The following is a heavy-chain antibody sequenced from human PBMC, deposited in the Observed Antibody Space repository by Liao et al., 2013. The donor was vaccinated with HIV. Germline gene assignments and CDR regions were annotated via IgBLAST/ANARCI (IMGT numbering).Heavy chain of an antibody. J-gene: IGHJ4*02. Sequence: QVQLQESGPGLVKPSETLSLTCTVSGGSISNDYWGWIRQLPGKGLEWIGIGYYSGYTYYSPSLSSRVTVSVDTSRNQFSLQMTSVTATDTAIYYCARVPWGSLPYFDSWSQGTLVTVSS. CDR3: ARVPWGSLPYFDS. V-gene: IGHV4-39*07. CDR1: GGSISNDY. CDR2: GYYSGYT. D-gene: IGHD7-27*01.